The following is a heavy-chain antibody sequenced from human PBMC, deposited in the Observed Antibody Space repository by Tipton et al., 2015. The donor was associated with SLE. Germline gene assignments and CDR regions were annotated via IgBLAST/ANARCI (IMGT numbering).Heavy chain of an antibody. CDR1: GGSISSNNW. D-gene: IGHD5-12*01. CDR3: ARVPPWIAIAFDI. J-gene: IGHJ3*02. Sequence: TLSLTCAVSGGSISSNNWWSWVRQPPGKGLEWIGYIYYSGSTNYNPSLKSRVTISVDTSKNQFSLKLSSVTAADTAVYYCARVPPWIAIAFDIWGQGTMVTVSS. CDR2: IYYSGST. V-gene: IGHV4-4*02.